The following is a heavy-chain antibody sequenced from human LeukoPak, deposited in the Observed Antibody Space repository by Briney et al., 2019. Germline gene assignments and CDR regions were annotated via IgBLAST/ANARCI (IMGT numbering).Heavy chain of an antibody. D-gene: IGHD3-10*01. CDR2: INPSGGST. V-gene: IGHV1-46*01. CDR3: ATETTMVRGDTNWFDP. Sequence: ASVKVSCKASGYTFTSYYMHWVRQAPGQGLEWMGIINPSGGSTSYAQKFQGRVTMTEDTSTDTAYMELSSLRSEDTAVYYCATETTMVRGDTNWFDPWGQGTLVTVSS. CDR1: GYTFTSYY. J-gene: IGHJ5*02.